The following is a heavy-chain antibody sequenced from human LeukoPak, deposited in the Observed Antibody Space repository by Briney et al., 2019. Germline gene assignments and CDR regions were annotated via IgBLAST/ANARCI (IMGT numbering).Heavy chain of an antibody. J-gene: IGHJ4*02. CDR3: AKDMYYDSSGYPGY. CDR1: GFTFSSYG. CDR2: ISGSGGNT. D-gene: IGHD3-22*01. Sequence: GGSLRLSCAASGFTFSSYGMSWVRQAPGKGLEWVSAISGSGGNTLYADSVKGRFTISRDNSKNTLYLQMNSLRAEDTAVYYCAKDMYYDSSGYPGYWGQGTLVTVSS. V-gene: IGHV3-23*01.